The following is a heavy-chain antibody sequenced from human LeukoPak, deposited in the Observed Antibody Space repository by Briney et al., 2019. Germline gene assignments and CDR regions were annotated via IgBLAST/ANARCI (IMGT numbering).Heavy chain of an antibody. CDR3: ARDPNPMITFGGVPGMFDY. CDR2: IWYDGSNK. Sequence: GGSLRLSCAASGFTFSSYGMHWVRQAPGKGLEWVAVIWYDGSNKYYADSVKGRFTISRDNSKNTLYLQMNSLRAEDTAVYYCARDPNPMITFGGVPGMFDYWGQGTLVTVSS. V-gene: IGHV3-33*01. J-gene: IGHJ4*02. D-gene: IGHD3-16*01. CDR1: GFTFSSYG.